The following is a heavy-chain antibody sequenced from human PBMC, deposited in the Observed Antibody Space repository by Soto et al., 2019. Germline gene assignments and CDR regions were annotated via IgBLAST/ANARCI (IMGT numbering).Heavy chain of an antibody. CDR1: GFTFSSYS. CDR2: ISSSSSTI. V-gene: IGHV3-48*02. Sequence: EVQLVESGGGLVQPGGSLRLSCAASGFTFSSYSMNWVRQAPGKGLEWVSYISSSSSTIYYADSVKGRFTISRDNAKNSLYLQMNSLRDEDTAVYYCARDGGPDAYYYYYGMDLWGQGTTVTVSS. J-gene: IGHJ6*02. CDR3: ARDGGPDAYYYYYGMDL. D-gene: IGHD3-16*01.